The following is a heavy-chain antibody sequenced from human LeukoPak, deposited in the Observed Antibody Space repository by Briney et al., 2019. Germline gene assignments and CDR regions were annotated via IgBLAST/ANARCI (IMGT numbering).Heavy chain of an antibody. CDR2: INPSGGST. D-gene: IGHD3-22*01. CDR3: ARDQSSNYYDSSGYWRAFDI. CDR1: GYTFTGYY. J-gene: IGHJ3*02. V-gene: IGHV1-46*01. Sequence: ASVKVSCKASGYTFTGYYMHWVRQAPGQGLEWMGIINPSGGSTSYAQKFQGRVTMTRDMSTSAVYMELSSLRSEDTAVYYCARDQSSNYYDSSGYWRAFDIWGQGTMVTVSS.